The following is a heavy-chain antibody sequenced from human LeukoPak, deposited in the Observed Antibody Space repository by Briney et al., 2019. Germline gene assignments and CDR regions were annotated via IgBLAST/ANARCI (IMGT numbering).Heavy chain of an antibody. CDR1: GFTCSTYT. CDR3: ARGDTLSDLNAFDL. Sequence: PGGSLRLSCAASGFTCSTYTMNWVRQAPGKGLEWLSYITVSSSTYYADSVQGRFTISRDNAKNSLYLQMDSRRDEDTAVYYCARGDTLSDLNAFDLWGQGTMVTVSS. J-gene: IGHJ3*01. V-gene: IGHV3-48*02. CDR2: ITVSSST.